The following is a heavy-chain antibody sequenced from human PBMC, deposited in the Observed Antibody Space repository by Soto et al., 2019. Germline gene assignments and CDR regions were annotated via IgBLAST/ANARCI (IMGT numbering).Heavy chain of an antibody. J-gene: IGHJ4*02. D-gene: IGHD3-3*01. CDR2: IWFDGRNK. CDR3: ARDNNHDFWTGYDY. Sequence: QVQLVESGGGVVQPGRSLRLSCAASGFTFSNYGMHWVRQSPGKGLEWVAVIWFDGRNKYYADSVKGRFTVSRDNSKNKLDLQMNSLRAEDTAVYYCARDNNHDFWTGYDYWGQGTLVTVSS. V-gene: IGHV3-33*01. CDR1: GFTFSNYG.